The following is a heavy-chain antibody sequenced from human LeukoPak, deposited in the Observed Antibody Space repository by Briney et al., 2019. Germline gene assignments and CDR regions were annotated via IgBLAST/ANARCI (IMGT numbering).Heavy chain of an antibody. V-gene: IGHV1-69*04. Sequence: ASVMVSCKASGGTFSSYAISRVRQAPGQGLEWMGRIIPILGIANYAQKFQGRVTITADKSTSTAYMELSSLRSEDTAVYYCAKSRPLVGATTSKYFDYWGQGTLVTVSS. D-gene: IGHD1-26*01. CDR1: GGTFSSYA. CDR2: IIPILGIA. J-gene: IGHJ4*02. CDR3: AKSRPLVGATTSKYFDY.